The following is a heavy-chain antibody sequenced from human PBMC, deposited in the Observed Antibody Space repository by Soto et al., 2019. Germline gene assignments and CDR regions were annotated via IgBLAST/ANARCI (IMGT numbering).Heavy chain of an antibody. CDR1: GGSFSGYY. CDR3: ARGIVVPAAMKGGFSYCYYGMDV. D-gene: IGHD2-2*01. Sequence: SETLSLTCAVYGGSFSGYYWSWIRQPPGKGLEWIGEINHSGSTNYNPSLKSRVTISVDTSKNQFSLKLSTVTAADTAVYYCARGIVVPAAMKGGFSYCYYGMDVWGQGTTVTVAS. J-gene: IGHJ6*02. V-gene: IGHV4-34*01. CDR2: INHSGST.